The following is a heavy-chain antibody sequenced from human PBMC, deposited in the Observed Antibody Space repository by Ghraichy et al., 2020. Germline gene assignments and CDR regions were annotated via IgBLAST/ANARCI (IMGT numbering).Heavy chain of an antibody. CDR1: GFTFSSYW. V-gene: IGHV3-7*03. Sequence: GGSLRLSCVASGFTFSSYWMTWVRWAPGKGLEWVANIRQDGSEKYYADSVKGRFTISRDNAKSSLYLQMNSLRADDTAVYYCVGGDHADYWGQGTLVTVSS. CDR3: VGGDHADY. D-gene: IGHD2-21*02. J-gene: IGHJ4*02. CDR2: IRQDGSEK.